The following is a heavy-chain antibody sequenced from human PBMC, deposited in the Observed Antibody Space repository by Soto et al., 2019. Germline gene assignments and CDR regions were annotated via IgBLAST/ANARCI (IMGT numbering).Heavy chain of an antibody. CDR3: AQDSSSGSVDY. D-gene: IGHD6-19*01. CDR1: GFTFDDYT. Sequence: EVQLVESGGVVVQPGGSLRLSCAASGFTFDDYTMHWVRQAPGKGLEWVSLISWDGGSTYYADSVKGRFTISRDNSKNSLYLQMNSLRTEDTALYYCAQDSSSGSVDYWGQGTLVTVSS. J-gene: IGHJ4*02. CDR2: ISWDGGST. V-gene: IGHV3-43*01.